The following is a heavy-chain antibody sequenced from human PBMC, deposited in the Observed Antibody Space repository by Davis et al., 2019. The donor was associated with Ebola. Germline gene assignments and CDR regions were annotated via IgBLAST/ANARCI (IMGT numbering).Heavy chain of an antibody. Sequence: ASVKVSCKASGYTFTSYDINWVRQATGQGLEWMGWMNPNSANTGYAQKFQGRVTITRDMSTSTSYLDLSNVRSEDTAVYYCAASAGTVGNFDYWGQGTLVTVSS. CDR3: AASAGTVGNFDY. CDR1: GYTFTSYD. D-gene: IGHD1-14*01. J-gene: IGHJ4*01. V-gene: IGHV1-8*01. CDR2: MNPNSANT.